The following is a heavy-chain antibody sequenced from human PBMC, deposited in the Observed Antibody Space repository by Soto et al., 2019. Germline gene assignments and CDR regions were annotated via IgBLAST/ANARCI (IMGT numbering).Heavy chain of an antibody. CDR3: LDGDYN. CDR1: GITFSTYT. J-gene: IGHJ4*02. Sequence: EVQLVESGGGLVQPGGSLRLSCAASGITFSTYTMNWVRQAPGKGLEWVSYISRSGGTTYYADSVKGRFTISRDNAKNSLYLQMNSLRAEDTAVYYRLDGDYNWGQGTLVTVSS. CDR2: ISRSGGTT. D-gene: IGHD4-17*01. V-gene: IGHV3-48*01.